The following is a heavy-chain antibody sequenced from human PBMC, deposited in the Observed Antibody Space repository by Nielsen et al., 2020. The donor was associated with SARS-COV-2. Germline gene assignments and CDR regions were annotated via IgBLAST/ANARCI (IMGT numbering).Heavy chain of an antibody. CDR3: ARQNTEYHRYCSGGSCYPLPSDYYGMDV. J-gene: IGHJ6*02. CDR1: GYSFTSYW. CDR2: IDPSDSYT. Sequence: GESLKISCKGSGYSFTSYWISWVRQMPGKGLEWMGRIDPSDSYTNYSPSFQGHVTISADKSISTAYLQWSSLKASDTAMYYCARQNTEYHRYCSGGSCYPLPSDYYGMDVWGQGATVTVSS. D-gene: IGHD2-15*01. V-gene: IGHV5-10-1*01.